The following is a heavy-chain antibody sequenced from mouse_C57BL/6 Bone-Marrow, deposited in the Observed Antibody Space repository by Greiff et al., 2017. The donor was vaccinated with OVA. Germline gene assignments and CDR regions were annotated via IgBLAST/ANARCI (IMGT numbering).Heavy chain of an antibody. CDR2: IYPRSGNT. Sequence: VMLVESGAELARPGASVKLSCKASGYTFTSYGISWVKQRTGQGLEWIGEIYPRSGNTYYNEKFKGKATLTADKSSSTAYMELRSLTSEESSFYFCARSIYYYGSSFYFDYWGQGTTLTVSS. V-gene: IGHV1-81*01. CDR3: ARSIYYYGSSFYFDY. CDR1: GYTFTSYG. D-gene: IGHD1-1*01. J-gene: IGHJ2*01.